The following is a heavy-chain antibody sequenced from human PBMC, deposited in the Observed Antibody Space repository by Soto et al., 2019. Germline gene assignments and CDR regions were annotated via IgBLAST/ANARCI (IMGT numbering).Heavy chain of an antibody. CDR2: ISSSGYNT. CDR3: AKDRDYADYRPDS. CDR1: GFTFSKYA. V-gene: IGHV3-23*01. Sequence: DVQVLESGGGLVQPGGSLGLSCAASGFTFSKYAMSWARQAPGKGLEWVSGISSSGYNTYYADSVRGRFTISRDNSKNILYLQMHSLRAEDTAVYYCAKDRDYADYRPDSWGQGTLVTVSS. D-gene: IGHD4-17*01. J-gene: IGHJ5*01.